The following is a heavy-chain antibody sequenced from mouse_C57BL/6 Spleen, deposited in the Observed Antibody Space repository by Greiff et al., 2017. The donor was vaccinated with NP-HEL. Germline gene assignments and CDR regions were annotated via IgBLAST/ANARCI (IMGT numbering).Heavy chain of an antibody. CDR1: GFTFSSYG. V-gene: IGHV5-6*01. CDR3: ARHAAFGDY. CDR2: ISSGGSYT. Sequence: EVMLVESGGDLVKPGGSLKLSCAASGFTFSSYGMSWVRQTPDKRLEWVATISSGGSYTYYPDSVKGRFTISRDNAKNTLYLQMSSLKSEDTAMYYCARHAAFGDYWGQGTTLTVSS. J-gene: IGHJ2*01.